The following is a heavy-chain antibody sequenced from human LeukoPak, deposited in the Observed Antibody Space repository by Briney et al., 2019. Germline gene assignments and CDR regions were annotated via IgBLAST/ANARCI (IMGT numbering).Heavy chain of an antibody. Sequence: GGSLRLSCAASGFTLITYSLNWIRQAPGKGLEWVSYISSSGSTMYYAESVKGRFIISRDSAKNSLYLQMNTLRAEDTAVYYCARLMSNAFDIWGQGAMVTVSS. V-gene: IGHV3-48*01. CDR2: ISSSGSTM. D-gene: IGHD5/OR15-5a*01. J-gene: IGHJ3*02. CDR1: GFTLITYS. CDR3: ARLMSNAFDI.